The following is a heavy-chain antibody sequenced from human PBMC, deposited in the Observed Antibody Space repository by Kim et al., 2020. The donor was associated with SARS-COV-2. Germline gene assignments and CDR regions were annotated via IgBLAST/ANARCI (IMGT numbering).Heavy chain of an antibody. D-gene: IGHD6-13*01. CDR1: GGSISSYY. J-gene: IGHJ4*02. CDR2: IYYSGST. CDR3: ARVGGTAPNY. Sequence: SETLSLTCTASGGSISSYYWSWIRQPPGKGLEWIGYIYYSGSTNYNPSLKSRVTISVDTSKNQFSLKLSSVPAADTAVYYCARVGGTAPNYWGQGTLVTVSS. V-gene: IGHV4-59*01.